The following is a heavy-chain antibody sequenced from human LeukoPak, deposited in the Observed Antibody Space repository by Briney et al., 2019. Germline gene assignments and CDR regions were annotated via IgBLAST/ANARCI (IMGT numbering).Heavy chain of an antibody. J-gene: IGHJ5*02. CDR1: GYSFTSYW. D-gene: IGHD6-13*01. Sequence: GESLKISCKGSGYSFTSYWIGWVRQMPGKGLEWMGIIYPGDSDTRYSPSFQGQVTISADKSISTAYLQWSSLKASDTAMYYCARLGLPGYSSSWYSNWFDPWGQGTLVTVSS. CDR2: IYPGDSDT. V-gene: IGHV5-51*01. CDR3: ARLGLPGYSSSWYSNWFDP.